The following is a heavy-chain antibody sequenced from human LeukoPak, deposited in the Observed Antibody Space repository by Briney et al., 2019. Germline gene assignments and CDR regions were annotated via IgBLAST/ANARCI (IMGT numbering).Heavy chain of an antibody. J-gene: IGHJ4*02. CDR2: ISAYNGNT. D-gene: IGHD1-26*01. CDR3: ARAEWELLPFDY. V-gene: IGHV1-18*01. CDR1: GYTFTSYG. Sequence: ASVKVSCKASGYTFTSYGISWVRKAPGQGLEWMGWISAYNGNTNYAQKLQGRVTMTTDTSTSTAYMELRSLRSDDTAVYYCARAEWELLPFDYWGQGTLVTVSS.